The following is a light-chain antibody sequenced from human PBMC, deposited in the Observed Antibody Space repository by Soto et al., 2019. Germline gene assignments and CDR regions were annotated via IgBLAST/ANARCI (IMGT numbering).Light chain of an antibody. CDR1: SSDVGGYDF. J-gene: IGLJ2*01. Sequence: QSALTQPASVSGSPGQSITISCTGTSSDVGGYDFVSWYQHYPGKAPKLIIYEVRNRPSGVSSRFSGSKSGNTASLTISGLQAEDEADYYCSSYTSKTSPIFGGGTKLTVL. CDR2: EVR. CDR3: SSYTSKTSPI. V-gene: IGLV2-14*01.